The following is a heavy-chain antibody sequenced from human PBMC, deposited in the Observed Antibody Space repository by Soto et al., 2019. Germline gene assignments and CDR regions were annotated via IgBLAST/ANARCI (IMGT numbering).Heavy chain of an antibody. D-gene: IGHD4-4*01. CDR3: ARVKGFDYRGSWFDP. CDR2: INAGHGNT. V-gene: IGHV1-3*05. Sequence: QVQLVQSGAEEKKPGASVKVSCKASGYTFTSYAMHWVRQAPGQRLEWMGWINAGHGNTKYSQKFQGRVTITRDTSASTAYMELSSLRSEDTAVYYCARVKGFDYRGSWFDPWGQGTLVTVSS. J-gene: IGHJ5*02. CDR1: GYTFTSYA.